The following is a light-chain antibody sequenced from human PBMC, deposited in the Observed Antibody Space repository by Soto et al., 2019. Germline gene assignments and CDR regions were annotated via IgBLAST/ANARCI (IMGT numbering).Light chain of an antibody. J-gene: IGKJ2*01. CDR2: RAS. V-gene: IGKV3-20*01. CDR1: QSVSSY. Sequence: EIVMTQSPATLSVSPGGRATLSCRASQSVSSYLAWYQQRPGQPPRLLIYRASTRATGIPDRFSGSGSGTDFTLTISRLEPEDFAVYYCQQYGSSPPYTFGQGTKLEIK. CDR3: QQYGSSPPYT.